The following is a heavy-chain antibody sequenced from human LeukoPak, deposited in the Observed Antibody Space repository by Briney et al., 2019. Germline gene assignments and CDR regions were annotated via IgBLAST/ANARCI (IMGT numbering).Heavy chain of an antibody. Sequence: SVKVSCKASGGTFSSYAISWVRQALGQGLEWMGGIIPIFGTANYAQKFQGRVTITADESTSTAYMELSSLRSEDTAVYYCARGWSGDDILYYFDYWGQGTWSPSPQ. CDR1: GGTFSSYA. CDR2: IIPIFGTA. CDR3: ARGWSGDDILYYFDY. D-gene: IGHD3-9*01. J-gene: IGHJ4*02. V-gene: IGHV1-69*13.